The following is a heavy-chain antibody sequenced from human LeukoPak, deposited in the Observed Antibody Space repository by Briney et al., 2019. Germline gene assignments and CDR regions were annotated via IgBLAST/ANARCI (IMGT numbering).Heavy chain of an antibody. V-gene: IGHV3-23*01. CDR3: AKDRPNYYGSNGHYYRRDGDY. CDR2: ITSSGDGT. Sequence: AGSLRLSCAASGFTFSIYAMSWVRQAPGKGLQWVSSITSSGDGTYYADSVKGRLTISRDNSENMLYLQMNSLRVEDTAVYFCAKDRPNYYGSNGHYYRRDGDYWGQGTLVTVSS. J-gene: IGHJ4*02. CDR1: GFTFSIYA. D-gene: IGHD3-22*01.